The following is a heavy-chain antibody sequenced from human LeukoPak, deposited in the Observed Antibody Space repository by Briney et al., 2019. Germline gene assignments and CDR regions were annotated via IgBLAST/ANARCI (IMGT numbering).Heavy chain of an antibody. V-gene: IGHV1-2*06. CDR3: ARDLSSTSNWELDS. J-gene: IGHJ4*02. CDR2: INPKNGDT. CDR1: GYTFSEYY. D-gene: IGHD7-27*01. Sequence: ASVKVSCKSSGYTFSEYYIHWVRQAPGQGLEWMGRINPKNGDTYYEQSFQGRVTMTRDASISTAYMEVSGLRSDDTAVYYCARDLSSTSNWELDSWGQGILVTVSS.